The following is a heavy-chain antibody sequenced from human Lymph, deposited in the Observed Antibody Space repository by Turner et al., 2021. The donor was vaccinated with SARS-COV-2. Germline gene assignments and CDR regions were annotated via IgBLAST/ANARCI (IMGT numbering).Heavy chain of an antibody. CDR3: ARHQGSTSGYDHGMNV. Sequence: QVQLQVSGPGLVRPSETLSLTCTVSGVSISSQSWSWIRQSPGRGLEWIGYFYKIGSIDYNPTLRSRVTISVDTSKNQLSLNLISMTAADTAVYYCARHQGSTSGYDHGMNVWGQGTAVIVSS. D-gene: IGHD1-1*01. CDR1: GVSISSQS. J-gene: IGHJ6*02. V-gene: IGHV4-59*08. CDR2: FYKIGSI.